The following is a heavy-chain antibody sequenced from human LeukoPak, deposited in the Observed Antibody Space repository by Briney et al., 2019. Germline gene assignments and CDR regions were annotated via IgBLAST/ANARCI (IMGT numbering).Heavy chain of an antibody. D-gene: IGHD2-2*01. CDR1: GGSISSGGYS. CDR3: AREGSSTVPDAFDI. CDR2: IYHSGST. Sequence: SEALSLTCAVSGGSISSGGYSWSWIRQPPGKGLEWIGYIYHSGSTYYNPSLKSRVTISVDRSKNQFSLKLSSVTAADTAVYYCAREGSSTVPDAFDIWGQGTMVTVSS. V-gene: IGHV4-30-2*01. J-gene: IGHJ3*02.